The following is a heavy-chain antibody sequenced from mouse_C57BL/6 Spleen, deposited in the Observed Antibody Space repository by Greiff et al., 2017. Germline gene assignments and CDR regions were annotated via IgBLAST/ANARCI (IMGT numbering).Heavy chain of an antibody. J-gene: IGHJ4*01. CDR1: GYAFSSYW. CDR3: ARLGGYDGRGYYAMDY. D-gene: IGHD2-2*01. Sequence: QVHVKQSGAELVKPGASVKISCKASGYAFSSYWMNWVKQRPGKGLEWIGQIYPGDGDTNYNGKFKGKATLTADKSSSTAYMQLSSLTSEDSAVYFCARLGGYDGRGYYAMDYWGQGTSVTVSS. V-gene: IGHV1-80*01. CDR2: IYPGDGDT.